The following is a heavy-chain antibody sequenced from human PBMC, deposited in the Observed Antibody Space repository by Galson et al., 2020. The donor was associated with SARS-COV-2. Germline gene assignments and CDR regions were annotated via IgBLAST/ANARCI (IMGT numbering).Heavy chain of an antibody. V-gene: IGHV4-39*01. J-gene: IGHJ2*01. CDR3: ARRGGTVTTQHFDL. D-gene: IGHD4-17*01. CDR2: INYTGTT. Sequence: PSETLHLTCTVSRGYRKNNSYLWRSIRQPQGEGQERSGKINYTGTTYYNPSLRSRVTISVDTSKNQFSLKLNSVTAADTAVYYCARRGGTVTTQHFDLWGRGTLVTVSS. CDR1: RGYRKNNSYL.